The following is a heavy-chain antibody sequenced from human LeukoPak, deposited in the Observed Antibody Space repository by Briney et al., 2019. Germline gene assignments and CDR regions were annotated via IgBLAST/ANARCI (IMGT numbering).Heavy chain of an antibody. V-gene: IGHV3-23*01. CDR2: XSGSGGST. Sequence: GGSLRLSCAAPGFTXSNXAMXWVXXXPGXXXXXXXXXSGSGGSTYYADSVKGRFTISRDNSKNTLYLQMNSLRAEDTAIHYCAKSYYDFWSGYDAWGQGTLVTVSS. D-gene: IGHD3-3*01. CDR3: AKSYYDFWSGYDA. CDR1: GFTXSNXA. J-gene: IGHJ4*02.